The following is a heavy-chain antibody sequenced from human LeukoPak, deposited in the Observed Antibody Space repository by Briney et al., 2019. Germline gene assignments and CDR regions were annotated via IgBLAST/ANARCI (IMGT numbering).Heavy chain of an antibody. Sequence: PSETLSLTCTVSGGSISSSNYYWSWIRQPPGQGLEWIGYIYYSGSTNYNPSLKSRVTISVDTSKNQFSLKLSSVTAADTAVYYCARRGDLSWYYFDYWGQGTLVTVSS. CDR1: GGSISSSNYY. J-gene: IGHJ4*02. V-gene: IGHV4-61*05. D-gene: IGHD7-27*01. CDR2: IYYSGST. CDR3: ARRGDLSWYYFDY.